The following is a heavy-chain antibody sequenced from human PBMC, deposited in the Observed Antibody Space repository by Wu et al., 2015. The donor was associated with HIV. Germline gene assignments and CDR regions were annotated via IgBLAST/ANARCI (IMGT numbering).Heavy chain of an antibody. Sequence: QVQLVQSGVEVKKPGASVKVSCKASGYTFSSYGISWVRQAPRQGLEWMGWISTYNNNTNFAQKFQGRVTLTTDTSTSTAYMELRSLRSDDTAVYYCARDQRTMTNTGSSILDYWGQGTLVTVSS. V-gene: IGHV1-18*01. D-gene: IGHD1/OR15-1a*01. J-gene: IGHJ4*02. CDR1: GYTFSSYG. CDR3: ARDQRTMTNTGSSILDY. CDR2: ISTYNNNT.